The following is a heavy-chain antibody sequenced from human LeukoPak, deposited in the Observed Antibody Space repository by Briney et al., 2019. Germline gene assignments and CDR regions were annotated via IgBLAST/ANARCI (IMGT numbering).Heavy chain of an antibody. Sequence: GGSLRLSCAASGFTFSSYSMNWVRQAPGKGLEWVAFIRYDGSNKYYADSVKGRFTISRDNAKTSLYLQMNSLRAEDTAVYYCARDLSGVTGYTYGRGIDYWGQGTLVTVSS. CDR2: IRYDGSNK. J-gene: IGHJ4*02. CDR1: GFTFSSYS. V-gene: IGHV3-30*02. CDR3: ARDLSGVTGYTYGRGIDY. D-gene: IGHD5-18*01.